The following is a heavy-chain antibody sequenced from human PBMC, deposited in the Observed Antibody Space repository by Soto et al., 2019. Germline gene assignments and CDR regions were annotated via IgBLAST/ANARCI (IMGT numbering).Heavy chain of an antibody. CDR3: ARGSGAYDFWSGYRYYYGMDV. J-gene: IGHJ6*02. CDR1: GGSISSGDYY. D-gene: IGHD3-3*01. Sequence: SETLSLPCTVSGGSISSGDYYWTCIRQPPGKGLEWIGYIYYSGRTYYNPSLKSRVTISVDTSKNQFSLKLSSVTAADAAVYYCARGSGAYDFWSGYRYYYGMDVWGQGTTVTVSS. V-gene: IGHV4-30-4*01. CDR2: IYYSGRT.